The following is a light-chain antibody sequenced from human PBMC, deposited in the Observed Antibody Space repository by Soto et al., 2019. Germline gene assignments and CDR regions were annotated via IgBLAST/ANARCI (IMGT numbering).Light chain of an antibody. CDR3: CSHAGGWV. Sequence: QSALTQPRSVSGSPGQSVTMSCTGTSSAVGSNNYVYWYQQHPGKAPKLLIYDVDKRPSGVPDRFSGSKSGNTASLSISGLQADDEADYYCCSHAGGWVFGGGTKLTVL. CDR1: SSAVGSNNY. J-gene: IGLJ3*02. CDR2: DVD. V-gene: IGLV2-11*01.